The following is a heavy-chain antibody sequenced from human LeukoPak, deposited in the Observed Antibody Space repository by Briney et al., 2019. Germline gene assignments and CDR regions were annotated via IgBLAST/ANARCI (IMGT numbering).Heavy chain of an antibody. CDR3: VRENYYFDY. CDR2: IKEDGGEI. J-gene: IGHJ4*02. V-gene: IGHV3-7*01. Sequence: GGSLRLSCAASGFTFSQYWMSWVRQALGKGLEWVAKIKEDGGEIYYVDSVKGRFTISRDNAKKSLFLHMNSLRGEDTAVYYCVRENYYFDYWGQGTLVTVSS. CDR1: GFTFSQYW.